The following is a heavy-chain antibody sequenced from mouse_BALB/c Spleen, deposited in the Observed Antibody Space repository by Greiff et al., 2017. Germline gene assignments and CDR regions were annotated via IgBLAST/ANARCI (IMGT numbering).Heavy chain of an antibody. CDR2: IDPANGNT. D-gene: IGHD4-1*02. CDR1: GFNIKDTY. Sequence: DVKLVESGAELVKPGASVKLSCTASGFNIKDTYMHWVKQRPEQGLEWIGRIDPANGNTKYDPKFQGRATITADTSSNTAYLQLSSLTSEDTAVYYCASTEAWFAYWGQGTLVTVSA. V-gene: IGHV14-3*02. J-gene: IGHJ3*01. CDR3: ASTEAWFAY.